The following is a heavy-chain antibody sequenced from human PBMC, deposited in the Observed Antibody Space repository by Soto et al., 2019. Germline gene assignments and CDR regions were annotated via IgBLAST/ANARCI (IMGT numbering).Heavy chain of an antibody. CDR1: GGTFSSYT. V-gene: IGHV1-69*02. D-gene: IGHD2-8*01. CDR3: PRVNGTPVRHYYYYGMDV. J-gene: IGHJ6*02. CDR2: IIPILGIA. Sequence: QVQLVQSGAEVKKPGSSVKVSCKASGGTFSSYTISWVRQAPGQGLEWMGRIIPILGIANYAQKIQGRVTITAEKSTSTAYMELTSLRSEDTAVYCCPRVNGTPVRHYYYYGMDVWGQGTTVTVSS.